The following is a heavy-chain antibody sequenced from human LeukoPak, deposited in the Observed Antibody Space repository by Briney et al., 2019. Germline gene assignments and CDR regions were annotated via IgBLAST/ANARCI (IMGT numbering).Heavy chain of an antibody. D-gene: IGHD3-10*01. V-gene: IGHV3-30*02. Sequence: TGWSLRLSCAASGFSFSSYGMHWVRQAPGKGLEWVAFIRYDGSNKYYADSVKGRFTISRDNSKNTLYLRMNSLRAEDTAVYYCAKELAVRGAFDYWGQGTLVTVSS. CDR2: IRYDGSNK. J-gene: IGHJ4*02. CDR3: AKELAVRGAFDY. CDR1: GFSFSSYG.